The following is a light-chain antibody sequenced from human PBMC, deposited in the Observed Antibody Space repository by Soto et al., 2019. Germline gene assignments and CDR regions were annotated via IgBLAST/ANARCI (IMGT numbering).Light chain of an antibody. J-gene: IGKJ2*01. CDR3: QQGHHWPLT. V-gene: IGKV3-15*01. CDR1: QSINSE. CDR2: GAS. Sequence: EIVMTQSPATLSLSPGERAALSCRASQSINSELAWYQQKPGQLPRLLIYGASTRATGVPARFTGSESGSAFTLTISGLQSEDFAVYYCQQGHHWPLTFGQGTRLE.